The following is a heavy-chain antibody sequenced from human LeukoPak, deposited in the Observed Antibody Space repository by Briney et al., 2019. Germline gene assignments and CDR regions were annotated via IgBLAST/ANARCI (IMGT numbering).Heavy chain of an antibody. Sequence: GGSLRLSCAASGITVSSNYMSWVRQAPGKGLEWVSDIYSGGSGGYTYYADSVKGRFTISRDNSKNTLYLQINSLRAQDTAVYYCAREGGSGYCSSTGCSLASWGQGTLVTVSS. D-gene: IGHD2-2*01. CDR3: AREGGSGYCSSTGCSLAS. CDR1: GITVSSNY. CDR2: IYSGGSGGYT. V-gene: IGHV3-53*01. J-gene: IGHJ5*02.